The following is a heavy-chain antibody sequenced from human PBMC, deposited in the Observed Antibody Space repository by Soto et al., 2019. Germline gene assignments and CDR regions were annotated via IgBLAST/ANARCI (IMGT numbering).Heavy chain of an antibody. Sequence: QVQLVESGGGVVQPGRSLRLSCAASGFTFSSYGMHWVRQAPGKGLEWVAVISYDGSNKYYADSVKGRFTISRDNSKNTLYLQMNSLRAEDTAVYYCATGVAAIVGATRGSFDYWGQGTLVTVSS. CDR1: GFTFSSYG. CDR2: ISYDGSNK. D-gene: IGHD1-26*01. J-gene: IGHJ4*02. V-gene: IGHV3-30*03. CDR3: ATGVAAIVGATRGSFDY.